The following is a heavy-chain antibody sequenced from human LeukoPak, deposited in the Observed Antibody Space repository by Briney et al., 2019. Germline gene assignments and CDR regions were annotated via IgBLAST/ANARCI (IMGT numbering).Heavy chain of an antibody. D-gene: IGHD3-3*01. Sequence: GGSLRLSCAASGFTFSDFGMHWVRQAPGKGLEWVAFIQYNENNKYYADSVKGRFTISRDNSKNTLYLQMNSLRAEDTAVYYCAKADKFTTFDYWGQGTLVTVSS. CDR3: AKADKFTTFDY. CDR2: IQYNENNK. V-gene: IGHV3-30*02. CDR1: GFTFSDFG. J-gene: IGHJ4*02.